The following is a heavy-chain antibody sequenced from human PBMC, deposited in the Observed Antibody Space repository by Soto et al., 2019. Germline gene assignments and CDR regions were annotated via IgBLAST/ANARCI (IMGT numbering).Heavy chain of an antibody. CDR3: AKGMLLRTPERDYYYYYYMDV. CDR2: ISGSGGST. CDR1: GFTFSSYA. D-gene: IGHD3-22*01. J-gene: IGHJ6*03. V-gene: IGHV3-23*01. Sequence: GGSLRLSCAASGFTFSSYAMSWVRQAPGKGLEWVSAISGSGGSTYYADSVKGRFTISRDNSKNTLYLQMNSLRAKDTAVYYCAKGMLLRTPERDYYYYYYMDVWGKGTTVTVSS.